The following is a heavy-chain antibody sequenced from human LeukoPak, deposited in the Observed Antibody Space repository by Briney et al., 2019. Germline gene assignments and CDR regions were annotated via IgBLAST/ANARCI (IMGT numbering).Heavy chain of an antibody. CDR1: GYTFTGYY. Sequence: ASVKVSCKASGYTFTGYYMHWVRQAPGQGLEWMVWINPNSGGTNYAQKFQGRVTMTRDTSISTAYMELSRLRSDDTAVYYCARGLGAAAAIIDYWGQGTLVTVSS. CDR2: INPNSGGT. D-gene: IGHD6-13*01. V-gene: IGHV1-2*02. CDR3: ARGLGAAAAIIDY. J-gene: IGHJ4*02.